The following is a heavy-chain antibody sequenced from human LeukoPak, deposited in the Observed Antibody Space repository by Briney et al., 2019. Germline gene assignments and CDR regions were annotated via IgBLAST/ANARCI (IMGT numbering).Heavy chain of an antibody. J-gene: IGHJ4*02. CDR1: GFTFSSYW. V-gene: IGHV3-7*01. CDR2: IKGDGSEK. Sequence: GGSLRLSCAASGFTFSSYWMSWVRQAPGKGLEWVASIKGDGSEKYYVDSVKGRFTISRDNAKNSLYLQMNSLRAEDTAVYYCARGGGYSSSPTGDYWGQGTLVTVSS. CDR3: ARGGGYSSSPTGDY. D-gene: IGHD6-6*01.